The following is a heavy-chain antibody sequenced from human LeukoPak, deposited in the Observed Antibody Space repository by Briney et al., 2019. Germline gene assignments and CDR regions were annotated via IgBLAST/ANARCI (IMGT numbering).Heavy chain of an antibody. Sequence: ASVKVSCKASGYTFTSYGISWVRQAPGQGLEWMGWMNPNSGNTGYAQKFQGRVTMTRNTSISTAYMELSSLRSEDTAVYYCARGTYDYVWGSYPPGEFDPWGQGTLVTVSS. D-gene: IGHD3-16*02. J-gene: IGHJ5*02. CDR2: MNPNSGNT. V-gene: IGHV1-8*02. CDR3: ARGTYDYVWGSYPPGEFDP. CDR1: GYTFTSYG.